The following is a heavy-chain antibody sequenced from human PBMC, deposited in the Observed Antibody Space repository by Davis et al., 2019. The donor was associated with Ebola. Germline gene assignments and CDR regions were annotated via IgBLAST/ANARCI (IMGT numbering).Heavy chain of an antibody. J-gene: IGHJ6*03. Sequence: PGGSLRLSCAASGFTFTSYTMYWVRQAPGKGLELVSVIYRNGDTYNADSVKVRFTISRDNSKNTVYLQMNSLRAEDTAVYYCARGNDFWKTGGNFYYHMDVWGKGTTVTVSS. V-gene: IGHV3-53*01. CDR3: ARGNDFWKTGGNFYYHMDV. CDR2: IYRNGDT. D-gene: IGHD3-3*01. CDR1: GFTFTSYT.